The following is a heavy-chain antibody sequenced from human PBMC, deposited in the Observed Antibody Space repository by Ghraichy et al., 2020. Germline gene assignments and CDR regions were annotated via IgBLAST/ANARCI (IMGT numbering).Heavy chain of an antibody. D-gene: IGHD5-18*01. CDR1: GFTFSSYS. Sequence: GGSLRLSCAASGFTFSSYSMNWVRQAPGKGLEWVSSISSSSSYIYYADSVKGRFTISRDNAKNSLYLQMNSLRAEDTAVYYCARDRHLFRDTAMVNRDYWGQGTLVTVSS. V-gene: IGHV3-21*01. CDR2: ISSSSSYI. J-gene: IGHJ4*02. CDR3: ARDRHLFRDTAMVNRDY.